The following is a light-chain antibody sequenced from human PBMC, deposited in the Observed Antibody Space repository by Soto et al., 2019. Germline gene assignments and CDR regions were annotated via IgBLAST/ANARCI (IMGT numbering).Light chain of an antibody. J-gene: IGKJ1*01. CDR3: QQYGSSLPWT. V-gene: IGKV3-20*01. CDR2: GAS. Sequence: IVLTQSPATLSLSPGKRATLSCRASQNISNYLAWYQQKPGQAPRLLIYGASRRATGIPDRFSGSGSATDFTLTIAGLEPEDFAMYYCQQYGSSLPWTFGQGTKVDIK. CDR1: QNISNY.